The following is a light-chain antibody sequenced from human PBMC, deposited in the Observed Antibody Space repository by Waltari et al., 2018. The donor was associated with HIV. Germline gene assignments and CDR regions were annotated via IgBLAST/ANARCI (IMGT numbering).Light chain of an antibody. CDR3: GAWDSSLSAWV. CDR1: NSNIGNNY. J-gene: IGLJ3*02. V-gene: IGLV1-51*01. CDR2: EKY. Sequence: QSVLTQPPSMSMALGQKVTISCSGINSNIGNNYVSWYLQVPGTAPQLLISEKYKRPSGIPARSSGSKTGTSATLGITGLQTVDEADYYCGAWDSSLSAWVFGGGTTLTVL.